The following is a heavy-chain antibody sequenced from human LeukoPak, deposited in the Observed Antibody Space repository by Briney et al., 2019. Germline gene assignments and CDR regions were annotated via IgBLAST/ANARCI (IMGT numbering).Heavy chain of an antibody. V-gene: IGHV1-18*01. CDR1: GYTFTSYG. CDR2: ISAYNGNT. CDR3: AREIGELPEVWFDP. D-gene: IGHD3-10*01. Sequence: ASVKVSCKASGYTFTSYGISWVRRAPGQGLEWMGWISAYNGNTNYAQKLQGRVTMTTDTSTSTAYMELRSLRSDDTAVYYCAREIGELPEVWFDPWGQGTLVTVSS. J-gene: IGHJ5*02.